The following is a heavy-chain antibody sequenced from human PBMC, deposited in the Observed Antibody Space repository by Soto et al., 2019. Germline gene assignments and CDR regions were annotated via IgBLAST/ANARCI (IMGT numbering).Heavy chain of an antibody. J-gene: IGHJ6*03. CDR2: ISGSGGST. Sequence: FGNYGGSRSSKTTGKLLEWVSAISGSGGSTYYADSVKGRFTISRDNSKNTLYLQMNSLRAEDTAVYYCAKVSRYYGSGSLDYMDVWGKGTTVTVS. CDR1: FGNYG. V-gene: IGHV3-23*01. D-gene: IGHD3-10*01. CDR3: AKVSRYYGSGSLDYMDV.